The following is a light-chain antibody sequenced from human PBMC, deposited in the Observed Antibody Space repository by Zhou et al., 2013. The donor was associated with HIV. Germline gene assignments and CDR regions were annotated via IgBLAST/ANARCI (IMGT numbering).Light chain of an antibody. Sequence: EITVTQSPATLSASPGERATLSCWTSQSVTTDLATDLAWYQQKAGQAPRLLIYGSSTRATGVPARFSGSGSGTDFTLTISRLEPEDFAVYYCQQYGNSPNTFGQGTRLEI. V-gene: IGKV3-20*01. CDR1: QSVTTDLATD. CDR3: QQYGNSPNT. J-gene: IGKJ5*01. CDR2: GSS.